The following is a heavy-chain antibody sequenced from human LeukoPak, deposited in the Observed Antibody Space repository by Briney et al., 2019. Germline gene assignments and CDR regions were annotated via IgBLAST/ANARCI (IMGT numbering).Heavy chain of an antibody. CDR1: GFTFSSYA. V-gene: IGHV3-30-3*01. J-gene: IGHJ3*02. Sequence: GGSLRLSCAASGFTFSSYAMHWVRQAPGKGLEWVAVISYDGSNKYYADSVKGRFTISRDNSKNTLYLQMNSLRAEDTAVYYCASPPPGSGSYGAFDIWGQGTMVTVSS. CDR3: ASPPPGSGSYGAFDI. D-gene: IGHD3-10*01. CDR2: ISYDGSNK.